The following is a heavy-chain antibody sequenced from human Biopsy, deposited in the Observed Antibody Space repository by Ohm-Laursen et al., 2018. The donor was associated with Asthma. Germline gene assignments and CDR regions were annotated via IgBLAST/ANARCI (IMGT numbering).Heavy chain of an antibody. J-gene: IGHJ5*02. CDR1: GGSISNSNYY. Sequence: SDTLSLTCTVSGGSISNSNYYWGWIRQPPGKGLESIGHVYYSGSTNYNPSLKSRVTISIDASKNQFSLKLTSVTAADTAVYYCARGVITNWFDPWGQGTLVTVSS. CDR2: VYYSGST. D-gene: IGHD3-16*02. V-gene: IGHV4-61*05. CDR3: ARGVITNWFDP.